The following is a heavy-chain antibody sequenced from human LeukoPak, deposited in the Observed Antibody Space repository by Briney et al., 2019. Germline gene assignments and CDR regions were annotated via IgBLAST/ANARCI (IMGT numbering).Heavy chain of an antibody. Sequence: PSETLSLTCAVYGGSFSGYYWSWIRQPPGKGLEWIREINHSGSTNYNPSLKSRVTISVDTSKNQFSLKLSSVTAADTAVYYCARGRSGEIQLWLNRGRHNWFDPWGQGTLVTVSS. CDR1: GGSFSGYY. J-gene: IGHJ5*02. CDR3: ARGRSGEIQLWLNRGRHNWFDP. CDR2: INHSGST. V-gene: IGHV4-34*01. D-gene: IGHD5-18*01.